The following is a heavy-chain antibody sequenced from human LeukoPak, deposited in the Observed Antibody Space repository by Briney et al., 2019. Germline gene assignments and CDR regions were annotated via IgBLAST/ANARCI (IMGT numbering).Heavy chain of an antibody. V-gene: IGHV4-59*01. Sequence: SETLSLTCTVSGGSISSYYWSWIRQPPGKGLEWIGYIYYSGSTNYNPSLKSRVTISVDTSKNQFSLKLSSVTAADTAVYYCARVAAAAGTGWFDPWGQGTLVTVSS. CDR2: IYYSGST. J-gene: IGHJ5*02. CDR3: ARVAAAAGTGWFDP. CDR1: GGSISSYY. D-gene: IGHD6-13*01.